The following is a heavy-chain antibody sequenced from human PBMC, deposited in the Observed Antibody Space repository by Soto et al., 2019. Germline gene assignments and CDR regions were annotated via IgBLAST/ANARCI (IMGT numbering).Heavy chain of an antibody. V-gene: IGHV1-46*01. D-gene: IGHD3-22*01. CDR1: GYIFTNHY. Sequence: ASVKVSCKASGYIFTNHYIHWVRQAPGQGLEWMGIINPSGGSTNYLQKFQGRITMTRDASTSTVYMELSSLRSEDTAVYFCARADYYDSSGFYYDCWGQGTLVTVSS. CDR3: ARADYYDSSGFYYDC. CDR2: INPSGGST. J-gene: IGHJ4*02.